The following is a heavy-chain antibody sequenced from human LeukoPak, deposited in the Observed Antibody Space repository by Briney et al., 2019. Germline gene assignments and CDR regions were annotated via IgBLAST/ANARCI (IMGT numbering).Heavy chain of an antibody. J-gene: IGHJ4*02. D-gene: IGHD2-2*01. Sequence: ASVKVSCKASGYTFTVYYMHWVRQAPGQWLEWVGWINPNSGGTNYAHKFQVRVTMTRATSISTAYIELRRLRSDDPAVYYCARIPIASDIVVVPAAMYYFDYWGQGTLVTVSS. V-gene: IGHV1-2*07. CDR3: ARIPIASDIVVVPAAMYYFDY. CDR2: INPNSGGT. CDR1: GYTFTVYY.